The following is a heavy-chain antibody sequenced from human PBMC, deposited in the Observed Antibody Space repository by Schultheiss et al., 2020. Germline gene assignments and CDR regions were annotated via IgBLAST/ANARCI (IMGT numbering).Heavy chain of an antibody. Sequence: ASVKVSCKASGYTFTSYGISWVRQAPGQGLEWMGWISAYNGNTNYAQKLQGRVTMTTDTSTSTAYMELRSLRSDDTAVYYCGRAFGYCSGTSCRTYDAFDIWGQGTMVTVSS. D-gene: IGHD2-2*03. CDR2: ISAYNGNT. CDR1: GYTFTSYG. V-gene: IGHV1-18*01. J-gene: IGHJ3*02. CDR3: GRAFGYCSGTSCRTYDAFDI.